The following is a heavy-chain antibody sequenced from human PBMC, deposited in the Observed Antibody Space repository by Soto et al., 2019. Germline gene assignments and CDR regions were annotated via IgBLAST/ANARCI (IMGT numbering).Heavy chain of an antibody. J-gene: IGHJ4*02. Sequence: GGSLRLSCAASGFTFSSYSMSWIRQAPGKGLEWGSAISYSGGSTYYADSVKGRFTISRDNSKNTLYLQMNSLRAEDTAVYYCAKVPCSGGSCYNYDYWGQGPLVTVSS. CDR1: GFTFSSYS. CDR3: AKVPCSGGSCYNYDY. CDR2: ISYSGGST. V-gene: IGHV3-23*01. D-gene: IGHD2-15*01.